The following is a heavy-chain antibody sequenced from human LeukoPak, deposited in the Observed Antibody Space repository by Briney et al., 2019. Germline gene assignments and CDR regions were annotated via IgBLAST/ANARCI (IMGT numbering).Heavy chain of an antibody. V-gene: IGHV4-34*01. CDR3: ARGPGYSSSWPFDY. CDR1: GGSFSGYY. Sequence: PSETLSFTCAVYGGSFSGYYWSWIRQPPGKGLEWIGEINHSGSTNYNPSLKSRVTISVDTSKNQFSLKLSSVTAADTAVYYCARGPGYSSSWPFDYWGQGTLVTVSS. CDR2: INHSGST. D-gene: IGHD6-13*01. J-gene: IGHJ4*02.